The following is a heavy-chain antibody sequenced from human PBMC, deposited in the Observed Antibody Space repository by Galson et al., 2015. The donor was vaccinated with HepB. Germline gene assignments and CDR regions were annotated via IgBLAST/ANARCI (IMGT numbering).Heavy chain of an antibody. Sequence: SLRLSCAASGFAFHNYVMNCVRQAPGKGLERASSIRGGGGSTYYRGSSKGRCTISRDNSKNTVYLQMRSLRADDTAIYYCAKCSGSNWFVPHHFDSWGQGTLVTVSS. V-gene: IGHV3-23*01. CDR3: AKCSGSNWFVPHHFDS. CDR1: GFAFHNYV. CDR2: IRGGGGST. D-gene: IGHD6-13*01. J-gene: IGHJ4*02.